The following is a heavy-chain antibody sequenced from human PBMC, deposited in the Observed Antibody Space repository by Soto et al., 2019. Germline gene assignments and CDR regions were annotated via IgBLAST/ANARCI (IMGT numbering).Heavy chain of an antibody. CDR3: ASGFGIKFRVLEH. V-gene: IGHV3-21*02. Sequence: EVQLVESGGGLVKPGGSLRLSCVVSGLTFSKYAMNWVRQAPGKGLEWVSSISSSSRFIFYADSVKGRFTISRDNANNSLYLQVSSLRVEDTAVYYCASGFGIKFRVLEHWGQGALVTVSS. CDR2: ISSSSRFI. J-gene: IGHJ4*02. D-gene: IGHD3-3*01. CDR1: GLTFSKYA.